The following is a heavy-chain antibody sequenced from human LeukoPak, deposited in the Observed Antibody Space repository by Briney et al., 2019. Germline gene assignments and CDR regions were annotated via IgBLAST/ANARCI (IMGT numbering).Heavy chain of an antibody. D-gene: IGHD6-19*01. CDR3: ARRISGWYVEFDY. CDR2: MSHSGST. J-gene: IGHJ4*02. Sequence: SGTLSLTCAVSAGSISSRNWWSWVRQSPGKGLEWIGEMSHSGSTNYNPSLKSRVTISVDTSKNQFSLRLNSVTAADTAVYYCARRISGWYVEFDYWGQGTLVTVSS. CDR1: AGSISSRNW. V-gene: IGHV4-4*02.